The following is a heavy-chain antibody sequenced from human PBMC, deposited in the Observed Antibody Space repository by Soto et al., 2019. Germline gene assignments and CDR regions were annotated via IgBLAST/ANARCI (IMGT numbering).Heavy chain of an antibody. CDR1: GFTFSNAW. CDR2: IKSKTDGGTT. Sequence: PGGSLRLSCAASGFTFSNAWMNWVRQAPGKGLEWVGRIKSKTDGGTTDYAAPVKGRFTISRDDSKNTLYLQMNSLKTEDTAVYYCTTASGYYDSSGYYSSSTPSEDTIWGQGTMVTVSS. CDR3: TTASGYYDSSGYYSSSTPSEDTI. D-gene: IGHD3-22*01. V-gene: IGHV3-15*07. J-gene: IGHJ3*02.